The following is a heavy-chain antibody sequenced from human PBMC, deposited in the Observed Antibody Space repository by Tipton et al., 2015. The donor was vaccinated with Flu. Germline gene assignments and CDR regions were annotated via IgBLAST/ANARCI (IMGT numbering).Heavy chain of an antibody. D-gene: IGHD6-13*01. Sequence: SLRLSCAASGFTFNSYDMHWVRQAPGKGLEWVAVIWSDGSNKYYADSVKGRFTISRDNSKNTLYLQMNSLRAGDTALYYCARAAAGWYYFDYWGQGTLVTVSS. J-gene: IGHJ4*02. CDR3: ARAAAGWYYFDY. CDR1: GFTFNSYD. CDR2: IWSDGSNK. V-gene: IGHV3-33*01.